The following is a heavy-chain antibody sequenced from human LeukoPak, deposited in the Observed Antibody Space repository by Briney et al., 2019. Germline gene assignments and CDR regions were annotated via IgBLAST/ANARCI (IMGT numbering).Heavy chain of an antibody. D-gene: IGHD3-22*01. CDR1: GGSISSYY. J-gene: IGHJ3*02. Sequence: SETLSLTCTVSGGSISSYYWSWIRQPPGKGLEWIGYIYTSGSTNYNPSLKSRVTISVDTSKNQFSLKLSSVTAADTAVYYCARHGVQGRVIVAHGAFDIWGQGTMVTVSS. CDR2: IYTSGST. CDR3: ARHGVQGRVIVAHGAFDI. V-gene: IGHV4-4*09.